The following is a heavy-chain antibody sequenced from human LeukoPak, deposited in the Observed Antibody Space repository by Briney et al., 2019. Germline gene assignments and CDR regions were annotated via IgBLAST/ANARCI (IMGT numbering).Heavy chain of an antibody. CDR2: IIPIFGTA. Sequence: SVKVSCKASGGTFSSYAISWVRQAPGQGLEWMGGIIPIFGTANYAQKFQGRVTITADESTSTAYMELSSLRSEDTAVYYCARPDYGDYMANGMDVWGQGTTVTVSS. D-gene: IGHD4-17*01. J-gene: IGHJ6*02. CDR1: GGTFSSYA. CDR3: ARPDYGDYMANGMDV. V-gene: IGHV1-69*13.